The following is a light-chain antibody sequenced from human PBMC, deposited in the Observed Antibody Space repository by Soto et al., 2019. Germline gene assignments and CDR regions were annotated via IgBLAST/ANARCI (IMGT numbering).Light chain of an antibody. J-gene: IGLJ1*01. V-gene: IGLV2-14*01. CDR3: CSYATRSSYV. CDR2: DVT. CDR1: SSDVGGYIY. Sequence: QSALTQPASVSGSPGQSITISCTGTSSDVGGYIYVSWYQQHPGKAPKLMIYDVTSRPSGVSYRFSGSKSGNTASLTISGLQAEDEADYYCCSYATRSSYVFGTGTKLTVL.